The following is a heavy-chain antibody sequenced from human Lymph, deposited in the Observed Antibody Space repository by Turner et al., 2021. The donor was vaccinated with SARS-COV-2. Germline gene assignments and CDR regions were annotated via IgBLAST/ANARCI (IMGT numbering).Heavy chain of an antibody. Sequence: QVQLVQSGAEVKRPGASVKVSCKASGYIFIGYYMHWVRQAPGQGLGWMGWNNPNSGGTNYAQKFQGRVTMTRDTSISTAYMEVSRLRSDDTAVYYCARDTRGDYSYYYDGMDVWGQGTTVTVSS. J-gene: IGHJ6*02. CDR1: GYIFIGYY. D-gene: IGHD4-17*01. CDR3: ARDTRGDYSYYYDGMDV. V-gene: IGHV1-2*02. CDR2: NNPNSGGT.